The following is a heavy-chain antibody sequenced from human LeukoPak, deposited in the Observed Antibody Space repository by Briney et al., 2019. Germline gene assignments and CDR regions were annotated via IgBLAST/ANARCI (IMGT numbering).Heavy chain of an antibody. V-gene: IGHV4-34*01. CDR1: GGSFSGYY. CDR2: INHSGST. J-gene: IGHJ3*02. CDR3: ARANYYYDAFGI. D-gene: IGHD3-22*01. Sequence: SETLSLTCAVYGGSFSGYYWSWIRQPPGKGLEWIGEINHSGSTNYNPSLKSRVTISVDTSKNQFSLKLSSVTAADTAVYYCARANYYYDAFGIWGQGTMVTVSS.